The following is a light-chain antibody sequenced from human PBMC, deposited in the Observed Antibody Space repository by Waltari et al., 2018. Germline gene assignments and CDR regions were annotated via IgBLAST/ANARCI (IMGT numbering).Light chain of an antibody. CDR3: QQRSNWPPSLT. J-gene: IGKJ4*01. V-gene: IGKV3-11*01. CDR1: QSVNNY. CDR2: DAS. Sequence: EIVLTQSPVTLSLSPGESATLPCRANQSVNNYLAWYQHRPGQAPRLLIYDASTRATGIPARFSGSGSGTDFTLTISRLEAEDFAVYYCQQRSNWPPSLTFGGGTKLEIK.